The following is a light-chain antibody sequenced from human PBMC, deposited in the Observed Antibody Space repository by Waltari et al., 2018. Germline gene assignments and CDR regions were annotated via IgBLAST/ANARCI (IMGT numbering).Light chain of an antibody. V-gene: IGLV6-57*03. Sequence: NFMLTQPHSVSESPGKPVTISCTRSSGSIASNYVQWYQQRPGSAPTTVIYEDKERPSGVPDRFSGSIDSSSNSASLTISGLKTEDEADYYCQSYDSSNLRVFGGGTKLTVL. CDR3: QSYDSSNLRV. CDR2: EDK. CDR1: SGSIASNY. J-gene: IGLJ2*01.